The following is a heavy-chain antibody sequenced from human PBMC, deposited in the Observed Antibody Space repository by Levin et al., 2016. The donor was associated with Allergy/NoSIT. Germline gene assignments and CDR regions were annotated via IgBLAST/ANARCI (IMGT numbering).Heavy chain of an antibody. CDR3: ATPSSNSGYQYFFDY. CDR2: ILTSLNIP. D-gene: IGHD3-22*01. J-gene: IGHJ4*02. CDR1: GGTFNNHA. V-gene: IGHV1-69*10. Sequence: SVKVSCKASGGTFNNHAVSWVRQAPGQGLEWMGGILTSLNIPNYEQKFRGRLTITADRSTGTAYMELSSLRSEDTAVYYCATPSSNSGYQYFFDYWGQGTLVTVSS.